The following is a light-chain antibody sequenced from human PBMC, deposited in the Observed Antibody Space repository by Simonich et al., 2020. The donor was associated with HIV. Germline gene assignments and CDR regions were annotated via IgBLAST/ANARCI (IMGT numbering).Light chain of an antibody. CDR2: EVS. V-gene: IGLV2-8*01. J-gene: IGLJ2*01. Sequence: QSALTQPASVSGSPGQSITISCTGTSSAVGGYNYVSWYHQQPGKAPKLMIYEVSKRPSGVPDRFSGSKSGNTASLTVSGLQAEDEADYYCSSYAGSNNVVFGGGTKLTVL. CDR1: SSAVGGYNY. CDR3: SSYAGSNNVV.